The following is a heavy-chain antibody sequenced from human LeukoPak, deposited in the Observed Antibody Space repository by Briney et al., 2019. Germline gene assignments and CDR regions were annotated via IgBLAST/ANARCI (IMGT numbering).Heavy chain of an antibody. J-gene: IGHJ6*03. CDR3: AREFNGEDSSGYYYYYMDV. Sequence: SETLSLTCTVSGGSISSYYWSWIRQPPGKGLEWIGYIYYSGSTNYNPSLKSRVTVSVDTSKNQFSLQLSSVIAADTAVYYCAREFNGEDSSGYYYYYMDVWGKGTTVTVSS. V-gene: IGHV4-59*01. D-gene: IGHD2-8*01. CDR1: GGSISSYY. CDR2: IYYSGST.